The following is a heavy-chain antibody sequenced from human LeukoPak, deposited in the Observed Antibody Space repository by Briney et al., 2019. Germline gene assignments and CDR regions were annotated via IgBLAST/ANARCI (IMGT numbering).Heavy chain of an antibody. CDR2: INPNSGGT. D-gene: IGHD4-17*01. CDR1: GYTFTGYY. J-gene: IGHJ4*02. CDR3: ARDRSGKTTVTTVDY. Sequence: GASVKVSCKASGYTFTGYYMHWVRRAPGQGLEWMGWINPNSGGTNYAQKFQGRVTMTRDTSISTAYMELSRLRSDDTAVYYCARDRSGKTTVTTVDYWGQGTLVTVSS. V-gene: IGHV1-2*02.